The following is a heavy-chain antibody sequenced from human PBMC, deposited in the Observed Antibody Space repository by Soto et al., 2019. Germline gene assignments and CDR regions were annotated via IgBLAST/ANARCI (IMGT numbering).Heavy chain of an antibody. J-gene: IGHJ4*02. V-gene: IGHV4-39*01. D-gene: IGHD6-13*01. CDR3: ARRGSSSWYGY. Sequence: PSETLSLTCTVSGGSISSSSYYWGWIRQPPGKGLEWIGSIYYSGSTYYKPSLKSRVTISVDTSKNQFSLKLSSVTAADTAVYYCARRGSSSWYGYWGQGTLVTVSS. CDR1: GGSISSSSYY. CDR2: IYYSGST.